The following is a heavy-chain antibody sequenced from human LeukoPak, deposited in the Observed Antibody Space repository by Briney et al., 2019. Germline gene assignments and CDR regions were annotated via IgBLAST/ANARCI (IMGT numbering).Heavy chain of an antibody. CDR1: GGSTMNNY. J-gene: IGHJ4*02. CDR3: ARGGYGYYFDY. V-gene: IGHV4-59*01. Sequence: SETLSLTCTVSGGSTMNNYWSWIRQPPGKGLEWIGYIYYSGSTNYNPSLKSRVTISVDTSKNQFSLKLSSVTAADTAVYYCARGGYGYYFDYWGQGTLVTVSS. CDR2: IYYSGST. D-gene: IGHD1-1*01.